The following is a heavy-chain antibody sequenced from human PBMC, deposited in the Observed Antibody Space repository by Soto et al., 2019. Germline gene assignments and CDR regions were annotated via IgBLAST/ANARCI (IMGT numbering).Heavy chain of an antibody. V-gene: IGHV3-74*01. CDR3: ASISSGWSRGMGFDI. CDR2: INSDGSST. CDR1: GFTFSSYW. D-gene: IGHD6-19*01. Sequence: GGSLRLSCAASGFTFSSYWMHWVRQAPGKGLVWVSRINSDGSSTSYADSVKGRFTISRDNAKNTLYLQMNSLRAEDTAVYYCASISSGWSRGMGFDIWGQGTMVTVSS. J-gene: IGHJ3*02.